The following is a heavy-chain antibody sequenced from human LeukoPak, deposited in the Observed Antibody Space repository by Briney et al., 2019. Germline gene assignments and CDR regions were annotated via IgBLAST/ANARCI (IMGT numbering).Heavy chain of an antibody. Sequence: SETLSLTCTVSGGSISSYYWSWLRQPPGKGLEWLGYIYYSGSTNYNPSLKSRVTISVDTSKNQFSLKLSSVTAADTAVYYCARGDGGNFDYWGQGTLVTVSS. CDR3: ARGDGGNFDY. J-gene: IGHJ4*02. D-gene: IGHD4-23*01. V-gene: IGHV4-59*01. CDR1: GGSISSYY. CDR2: IYYSGST.